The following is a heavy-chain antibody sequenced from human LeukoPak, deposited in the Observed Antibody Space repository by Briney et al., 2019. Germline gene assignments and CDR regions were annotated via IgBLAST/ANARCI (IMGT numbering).Heavy chain of an antibody. D-gene: IGHD2-15*01. V-gene: IGHV3-48*03. CDR2: ISSSGSTI. CDR1: GFTFSSYE. J-gene: IGHJ6*03. CDR3: ARDGARYCSGGSCYSGGYYYMDV. Sequence: GGSLRLSCAASGFTFSSYEMNWVRQAPGKGLEWVSYISSSGSTIYYADSVKGRFTISRDNAKNSLYLQMNSLRAEYTAVYYCARDGARYCSGGSCYSGGYYYMDVWGKGTTVTVSS.